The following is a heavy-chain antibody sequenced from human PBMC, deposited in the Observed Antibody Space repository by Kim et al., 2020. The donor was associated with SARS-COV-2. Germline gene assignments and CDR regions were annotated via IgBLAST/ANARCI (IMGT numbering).Heavy chain of an antibody. CDR3: ARDIAYSSKYYYYYGMDV. J-gene: IGHJ6*02. CDR1: GFTFSSYA. D-gene: IGHD6-13*01. CDR2: ISYDGSNK. V-gene: IGHV3-30*04. Sequence: GGSLRLSCAASGFTFSSYAMHWVRQAPGKGLEWVAVISYDGSNKYYADSVKGRFTISRDNSKNTLYLQMNSLRAEDTAVYYCARDIAYSSKYYYYYGMDVWGQGTTVTVSS.